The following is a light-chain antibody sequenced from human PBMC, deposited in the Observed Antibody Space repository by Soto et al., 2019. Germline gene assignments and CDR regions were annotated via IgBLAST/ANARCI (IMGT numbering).Light chain of an antibody. J-gene: IGLJ7*01. CDR3: QTWGTGSAIVV. CDR1: SGHSNYA. Sequence: QSVLTQSPSASASLGASVKLTCTLSSGHSNYAIAWPQRQPEKGPRYLMKVNSGGSHIKGDGIPDRFSGSSSGAERYLFISSLQSEDEADYYCQTWGTGSAIVVFGGGTQLTVL. V-gene: IGLV4-69*01. CDR2: VNSGGSH.